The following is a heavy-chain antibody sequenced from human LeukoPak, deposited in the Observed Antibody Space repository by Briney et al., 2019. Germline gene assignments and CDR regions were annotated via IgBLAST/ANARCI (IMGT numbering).Heavy chain of an antibody. CDR3: ARLVLGNFDY. Sequence: SQTLSLTCAVSGGSISSGGYSWSWIRQPPGKGLEWIGYIYHSGSTYYNPSLKSRVTISVDTSKNQFSLKLSSVTAADTAVYYCARLVLGNFDYWGQGTLVTVSS. CDR2: IYHSGST. CDR1: GGSISSGGYS. D-gene: IGHD7-27*01. V-gene: IGHV4-30-2*03. J-gene: IGHJ4*02.